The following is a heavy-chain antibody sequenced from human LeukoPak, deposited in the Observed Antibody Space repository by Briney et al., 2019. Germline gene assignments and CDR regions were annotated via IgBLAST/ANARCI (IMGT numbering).Heavy chain of an antibody. CDR3: AKDGAWLRFDD. CDR2: ISPGGGPT. J-gene: IGHJ4*02. Sequence: GGSLRLSCAASGFTFSSYWMHWVRQAPGKGLEWVPGISPGGGPTYYADSVKGRFTISRDDSKNTLYLQMKNLRAEDTAVYYCAKDGAWLRFDDWGQGILVTVSS. V-gene: IGHV3-23*01. D-gene: IGHD5-12*01. CDR1: GFTFSSYW.